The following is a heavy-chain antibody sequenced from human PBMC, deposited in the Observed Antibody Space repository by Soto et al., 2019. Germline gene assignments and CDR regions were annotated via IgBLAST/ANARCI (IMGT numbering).Heavy chain of an antibody. CDR2: IYYSGST. CDR1: GGSISSSSYY. CDR3: ARQAPYYDFWSGSNNYFDY. Sequence: SETLSLTCTVSGGSISSSSYYWGWIRQPPGKGLEWIGSIYYSGSTYYNPSLKSRVTISVDTSKNQFSLKLSSVTAADTAVYYCARQAPYYDFWSGSNNYFDYWGQGTLVTVSS. D-gene: IGHD3-3*01. J-gene: IGHJ4*02. V-gene: IGHV4-39*01.